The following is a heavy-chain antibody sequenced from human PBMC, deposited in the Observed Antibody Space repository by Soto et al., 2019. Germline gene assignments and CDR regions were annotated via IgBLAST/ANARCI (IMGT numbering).Heavy chain of an antibody. CDR1: GGSISSGGYY. D-gene: IGHD3-22*01. Sequence: QVQLQESGPGLVKPSQTLSLTCTVSGGSISSGGYYWSWIRQHPGKGLEWIGYIYYSGSTYYNPSLKSRVTISVDTSKNQFSLKLSSVTAADTAVYYCARVAGRRSYYYDSSGYRFDYWGQGTLVTVSS. CDR3: ARVAGRRSYYYDSSGYRFDY. J-gene: IGHJ4*02. CDR2: IYYSGST. V-gene: IGHV4-31*03.